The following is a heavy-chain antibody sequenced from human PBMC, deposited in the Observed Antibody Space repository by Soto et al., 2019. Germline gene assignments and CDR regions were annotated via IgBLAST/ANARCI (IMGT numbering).Heavy chain of an antibody. Sequence: SCXASGFIFNTYDMHWVRQAPGKGLEWVAVISYDGSNKYYADSVKGRLTISRDNSKKMLNLQMNSRRPEDTAVYYCAKGQHCSSTSCYFYYYGMDVWGQGTKVAVSS. CDR2: ISYDGSNK. CDR3: AKGQHCSSTSCYFYYYGMDV. D-gene: IGHD2-2*01. CDR1: GFIFNTYD. J-gene: IGHJ6*02. V-gene: IGHV3-30*18.